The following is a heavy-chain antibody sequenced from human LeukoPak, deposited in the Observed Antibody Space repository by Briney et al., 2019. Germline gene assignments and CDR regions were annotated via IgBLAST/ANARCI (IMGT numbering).Heavy chain of an antibody. Sequence: SETLSLTCPVSVGSISSGSYYWSWIRQPPGKGLDWIGRIYTSGSTNYNPSLKSRVTISVDTSKNQFSLKLSSVTAADTAVYYCAREVVRFLEWLPFDYWGQGTLVTVSS. CDR2: IYTSGST. CDR1: VGSISSGSYY. CDR3: AREVVRFLEWLPFDY. J-gene: IGHJ4*02. D-gene: IGHD3-3*01. V-gene: IGHV4-61*02.